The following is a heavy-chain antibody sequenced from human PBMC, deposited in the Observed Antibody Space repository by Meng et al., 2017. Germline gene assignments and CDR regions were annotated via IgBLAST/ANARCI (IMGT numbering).Heavy chain of an antibody. J-gene: IGHJ4*02. D-gene: IGHD3-22*01. V-gene: IGHV3-15*01. Sequence: VQLVESGGGLVDPGGSLRLSCATSGFTFSNAWMSWVRQTPGKGLEWLGRIKSKTDGETTDYAAPVKGRFSISRDDAKNTLYLQMNSLKTEDTAVYYCQWLSTHPPDYWGQGTLVTVSS. CDR3: QWLSTHPPDY. CDR2: IKSKTDGETT. CDR1: GFTFSNAW.